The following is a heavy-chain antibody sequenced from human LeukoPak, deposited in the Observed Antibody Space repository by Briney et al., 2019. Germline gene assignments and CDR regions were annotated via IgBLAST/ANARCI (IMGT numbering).Heavy chain of an antibody. V-gene: IGHV3-23*01. CDR1: GFTFSSYG. CDR3: AKDFNWSFDH. J-gene: IGHJ4*02. Sequence: GGTLRLCCAASGFTFSSYGMSWVRQAPGKGLEWVSIISENGRYTYYADSVEGRFTISRDNSKNTLYLQMNSLRAEDTAVYYCAKDFNWSFDHWGQGTLVTVSS. CDR2: ISENGRYT. D-gene: IGHD3-3*01.